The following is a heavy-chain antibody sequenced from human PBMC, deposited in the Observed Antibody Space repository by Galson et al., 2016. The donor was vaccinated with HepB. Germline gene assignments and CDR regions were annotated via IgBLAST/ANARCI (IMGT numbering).Heavy chain of an antibody. CDR1: GFPFRDYA. V-gene: IGHV3-30-3*01. J-gene: IGHJ4*02. CDR3: ARDLESYNGANYTYYFDY. D-gene: IGHD4/OR15-4a*01. CDR2: ISFDGNKI. Sequence: SLRLSCAASGFPFRDYALHWVRQAPGKGLEWVTLISFDGNKIDYADSVKGRFIISRDNSKSTLYLQMNSLKTEDTALYFCARDLESYNGANYTYYFDYWGQGTLVTVSS.